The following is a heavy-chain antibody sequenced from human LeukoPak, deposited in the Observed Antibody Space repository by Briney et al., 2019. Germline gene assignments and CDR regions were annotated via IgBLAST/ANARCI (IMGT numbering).Heavy chain of an antibody. CDR3: ARGPRRSEWELRRSWPLDY. J-gene: IGHJ4*02. V-gene: IGHV1-18*01. CDR1: GYTFTSYG. CDR2: ISAYNGNT. D-gene: IGHD1-26*01. Sequence: ASVKVSCKASGYTFTSYGISWVQQAPGQGLEWMGWISAYNGNTNYAQKLQGRVTMTTDTSTSTAYMELRSLRSDDTAVYYCARGPRRSEWELRRSWPLDYWGQGTLVTVSS.